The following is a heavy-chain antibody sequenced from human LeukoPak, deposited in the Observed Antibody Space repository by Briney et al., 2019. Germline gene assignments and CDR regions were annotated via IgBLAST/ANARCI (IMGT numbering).Heavy chain of an antibody. CDR1: GGSTSSSTYY. CDR3: ARHVGSGSYFDY. Sequence: SETLSLTCTVSGGSTSSSTYYWGWIRQPPGKGLEWIGSGYCSGSTYYNPSLKSRVTISVDTSQTQFSLKLSSVTAADTAVYYCARHVGSGSYFDYWGQGTLVTVSS. J-gene: IGHJ4*02. CDR2: GYCSGST. V-gene: IGHV4-39*01. D-gene: IGHD1-26*01.